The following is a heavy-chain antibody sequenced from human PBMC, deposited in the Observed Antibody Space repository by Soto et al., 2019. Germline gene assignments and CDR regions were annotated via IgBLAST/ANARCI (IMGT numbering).Heavy chain of an antibody. D-gene: IGHD4-17*01. Sequence: GGSLRLSCAASGFTISSFGMHWVRQAPGKGLEWVAVISYDGSKKYYADSVKGRFTISRDNSKNTLSLQMNSLRAEDTAVYYCAKDYQDTYGDCIDYWGQVTLVTVSS. CDR3: AKDYQDTYGDCIDY. CDR1: GFTISSFG. CDR2: ISYDGSKK. V-gene: IGHV3-30*18. J-gene: IGHJ4*02.